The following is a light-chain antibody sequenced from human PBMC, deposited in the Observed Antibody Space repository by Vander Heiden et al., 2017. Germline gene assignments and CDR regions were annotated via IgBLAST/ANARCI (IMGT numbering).Light chain of an antibody. CDR2: DVT. V-gene: IGLV2-14*01. Sequence: QSALTQPASVSGSPGQSITISCTGTSSVVGGYNYVSWYQQHPGKAPKLMIYDVTNRPSGVSNRFSGSKSGNTASLTISGLQAEDEADYYCSSYTSSNTEVFGGGTKLTVL. CDR3: SSYTSSNTEV. J-gene: IGLJ3*02. CDR1: SSVVGGYNY.